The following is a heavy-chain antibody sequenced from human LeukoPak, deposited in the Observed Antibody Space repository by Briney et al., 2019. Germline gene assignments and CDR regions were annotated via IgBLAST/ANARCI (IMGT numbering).Heavy chain of an antibody. CDR1: GFIFSSYE. CDR2: ISNTGNNI. J-gene: IGHJ4*02. CDR3: AKVGMSY. Sequence: GGSLRLSCAASGFIFSSYEMNWVRQAPGKGLKWVSSISNTGNNIYYADSVKGRFTISRDNAKNSLYLQMNSLRAEDTAVYYCAKVGMSYWGQGTLVTVSS. V-gene: IGHV3-48*03. D-gene: IGHD1-14*01.